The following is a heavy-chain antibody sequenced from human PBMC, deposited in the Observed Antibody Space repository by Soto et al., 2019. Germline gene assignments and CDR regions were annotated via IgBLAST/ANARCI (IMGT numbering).Heavy chain of an antibody. D-gene: IGHD3-3*01. CDR2: ISKDGRVQ. V-gene: IGHV3-30*04. J-gene: IGHJ1*01. Sequence: QVQLVESGGRVVQPGRSLRLSCAASGFMFNRYAIHWVRQTPGKGLEWVAVISKDGRVQYYADSVRGRFIISRDKSKDTVYLEMNSLRAEDTAVFYCARSRSGAVPDSFGFWGQGTLVTVSS. CDR1: GFMFNRYA. CDR3: ARSRSGAVPDSFGF.